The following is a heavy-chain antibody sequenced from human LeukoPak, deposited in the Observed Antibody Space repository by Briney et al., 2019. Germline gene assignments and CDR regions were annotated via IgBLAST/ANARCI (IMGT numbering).Heavy chain of an antibody. Sequence: GGSLRLSCAASGFTFSSYAMHWVRQAPGKGLEWVAVISYDGSNKYYADSVKGRFTISRDNSKNTLYLQMNSLRAEDTAVYYCARVRNGDPRYYFDYWGQGTLVTVSS. V-gene: IGHV3-30-3*01. J-gene: IGHJ4*02. CDR1: GFTFSSYA. D-gene: IGHD4-17*01. CDR2: ISYDGSNK. CDR3: ARVRNGDPRYYFDY.